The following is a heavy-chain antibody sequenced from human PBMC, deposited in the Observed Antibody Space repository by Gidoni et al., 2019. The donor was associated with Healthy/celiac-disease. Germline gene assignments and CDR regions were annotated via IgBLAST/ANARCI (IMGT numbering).Heavy chain of an antibody. J-gene: IGHJ3*02. CDR2: ISAYNGNT. V-gene: IGHV1-18*01. D-gene: IGHD1-1*01. Sequence: QVQLVQSGAEVKKPGASVKVSCKAYGYTCTSYGISWVRQAPGQGLEWMGWISAYNGNTNYAQKLQGRVTMTTDTSTSTAYMELRSLRSDDTAVYYCARVFQLEPSGVDAFDIWGQGTMVTVSS. CDR3: ARVFQLEPSGVDAFDI. CDR1: GYTCTSYG.